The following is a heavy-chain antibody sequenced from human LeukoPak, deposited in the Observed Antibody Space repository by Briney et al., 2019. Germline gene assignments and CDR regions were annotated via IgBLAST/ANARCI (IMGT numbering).Heavy chain of an antibody. Sequence: KSSETLSLTCTVSGGSFSIYYWSWIRQPAGKGLEWIGRIYTSGSTNYNPSLKSRVTMSVDTSKNQFSLKLSSVTAADTAVYYCARGPTTVTRAFDYWGQGTLVTVSS. V-gene: IGHV4-4*07. CDR1: GGSFSIYY. CDR2: IYTSGST. D-gene: IGHD4-17*01. CDR3: ARGPTTVTRAFDY. J-gene: IGHJ4*02.